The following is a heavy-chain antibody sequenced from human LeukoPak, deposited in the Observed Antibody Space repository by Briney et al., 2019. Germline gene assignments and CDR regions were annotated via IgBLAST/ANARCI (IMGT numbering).Heavy chain of an antibody. CDR1: GFTFSSYW. V-gene: IGHV3-74*01. CDR2: IGTDGSRT. D-gene: IGHD4-23*01. J-gene: IGHJ3*02. CDR3: ARDKYGDNSNAFDI. Sequence: LWGSLRLSCAASGFTFSSYWMHWVRHVSGKGLVWVSRIGTDGSRTTYADYVQGRFTIYRDNAKNTLYLQMNSLRAEDTAVYYCARDKYGDNSNAFDIWGQGTLVTVS.